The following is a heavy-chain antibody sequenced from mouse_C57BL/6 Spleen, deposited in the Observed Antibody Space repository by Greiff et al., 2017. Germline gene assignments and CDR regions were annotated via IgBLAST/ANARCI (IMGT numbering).Heavy chain of an antibody. V-gene: IGHV5-17*01. J-gene: IGHJ3*01. Sequence: EVKVVESGGGLVKPGGSLKLSCAASGFTFSDYGMHWVRQAPEKGLEWVAYISSDSSTIYYAATVKGRFTISRDNAKNTLFLQMTSLRSEDTAMYYCASSYGSSPAWFAYWGQGTLVTVSA. CDR1: GFTFSDYG. D-gene: IGHD1-1*01. CDR3: ASSYGSSPAWFAY. CDR2: ISSDSSTI.